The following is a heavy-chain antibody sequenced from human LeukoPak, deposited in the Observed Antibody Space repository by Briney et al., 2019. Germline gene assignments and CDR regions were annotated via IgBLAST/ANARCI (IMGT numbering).Heavy chain of an antibody. Sequence: SQTLSLNCAISGDSVSSNIAAWNWIRQSPSRGLEWLGRTYYRSKWYNDYAVSVKSRITINPDTSKNQFSLQLNSVTPEDTAVYYCARQYSSGWYNWFDPWGQGTLVTVSS. J-gene: IGHJ5*02. V-gene: IGHV6-1*01. CDR3: ARQYSSGWYNWFDP. CDR2: TYYRSKWYN. D-gene: IGHD6-19*01. CDR1: GDSVSSNIAA.